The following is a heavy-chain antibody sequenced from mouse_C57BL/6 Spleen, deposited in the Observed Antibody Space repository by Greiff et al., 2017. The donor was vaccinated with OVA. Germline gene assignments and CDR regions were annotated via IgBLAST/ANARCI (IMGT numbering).Heavy chain of an antibody. CDR3: ARSIGTAPYFDY. Sequence: VKLQQPGAELVKPGASVKMSCKASGYTFTSYWITWVKQRPGQGLEWIGDIYPGSGSTNYNEKFKSKATLTVDTSSSTAYMQLSSLTSEDSAVYYCARSIGTAPYFDYWGQGTTLTVSS. V-gene: IGHV1-55*01. CDR2: IYPGSGST. CDR1: GYTFTSYW. D-gene: IGHD3-3*01. J-gene: IGHJ2*01.